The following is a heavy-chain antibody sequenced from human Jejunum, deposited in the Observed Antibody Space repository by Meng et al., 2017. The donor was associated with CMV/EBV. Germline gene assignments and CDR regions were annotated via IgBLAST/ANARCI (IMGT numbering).Heavy chain of an antibody. V-gene: IGHV1-3*01. D-gene: IGHD5-12*01. CDR1: GYSFTTYL. J-gene: IGHJ4*02. CDR2: INVGNGHT. CDR3: ARGVFGGYDCYY. Sequence: KASGYSFTTYLIHWLCQAPGQRLEWMGWINVGNGHTEYSQKFKGRVTISRDTSANTAYMEMSSLTSEDTAVYYCARGVFGGYDCYYWGQGTLVTVS.